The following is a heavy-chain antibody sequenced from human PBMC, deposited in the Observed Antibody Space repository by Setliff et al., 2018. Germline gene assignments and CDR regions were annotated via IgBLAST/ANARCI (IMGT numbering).Heavy chain of an antibody. CDR2: IDWDDDK. Sequence: SGPTLVNPTQTLTLTCTFSGFSLSTSGMCVSWIRQPPGQALEWLARIDWDDDKYYSTSLKTRLTISKDTSKNQVVLTMTNMDPVDTATYYCARIHRGAMGLAFDYWGQGTLVTVSS. CDR3: ARIHRGAMGLAFDY. J-gene: IGHJ4*02. CDR1: GFSLSTSGMC. V-gene: IGHV2-70*11. D-gene: IGHD5-18*01.